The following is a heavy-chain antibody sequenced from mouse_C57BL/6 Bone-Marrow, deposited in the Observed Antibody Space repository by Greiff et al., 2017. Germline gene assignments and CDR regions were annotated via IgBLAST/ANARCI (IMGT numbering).Heavy chain of an antibody. CDR2: ISLKSDNYAT. D-gene: IGHD1-1*01. Sequence: DVKLVESGGGLVQSGGSMKLSCVASGFTFSNYWMNWVRQSPEKGLEWVAQISLKSDNYATHYAESVKGRFTISRDDSKSSVYLQMNNLRAEDTGIYYCTIQRYQRSYPVTQYDYYSSSWYFDVWDTGTTVTVSS. CDR1: GFTFSNYW. V-gene: IGHV6-3*01. CDR3: TIQRYQRSYPVTQYDYYSSSWYFDV. J-gene: IGHJ1*03.